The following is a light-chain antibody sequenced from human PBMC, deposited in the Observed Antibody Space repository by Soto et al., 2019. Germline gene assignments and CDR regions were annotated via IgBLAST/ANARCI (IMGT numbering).Light chain of an antibody. Sequence: IQLTQFPPSLSASVGDRVTITCRASQGVSSHLAWHQQKPGKAPKLLIYEVSTLQSGVSSRFSGSGSGTDFTLTISSLQPEDFATYYCQHLNSYPITFGQGTRLEIK. CDR1: QGVSSH. CDR2: EVS. J-gene: IGKJ5*01. V-gene: IGKV1-9*01. CDR3: QHLNSYPIT.